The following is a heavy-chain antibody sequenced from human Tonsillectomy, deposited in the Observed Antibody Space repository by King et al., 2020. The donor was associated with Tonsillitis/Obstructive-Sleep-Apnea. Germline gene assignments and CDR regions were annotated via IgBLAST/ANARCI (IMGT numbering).Heavy chain of an antibody. J-gene: IGHJ4*02. CDR1: GFTFSSYA. D-gene: IGHD3-16*02. Sequence: VQLVESGGGLVQPGGSLRLSCAASGFTFSSYAMSWVRQAPGKGLEWVSAISGSGGSTYYADSVKGRFTISRDNSKNTLYLQMNSLRAEDTAVYYCASRGVHLGELSPPFYYWGQGTLVTVSS. V-gene: IGHV3-23*04. CDR2: ISGSGGST. CDR3: ASRGVHLGELSPPFYY.